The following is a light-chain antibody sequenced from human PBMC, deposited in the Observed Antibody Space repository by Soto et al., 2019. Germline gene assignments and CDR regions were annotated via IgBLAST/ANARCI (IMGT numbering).Light chain of an antibody. Sequence: EIVLTHSPATLSLSPCERATLSFRASQSVSSYLAWYQQKPGQAPRLLIYDAANRATGIPARIGGSGSGTDFTLTISSLEPEDFAVYYCQQRSSWPWTFGQGTKVDI. CDR2: DAA. J-gene: IGKJ1*01. CDR3: QQRSSWPWT. V-gene: IGKV3-11*01. CDR1: QSVSSY.